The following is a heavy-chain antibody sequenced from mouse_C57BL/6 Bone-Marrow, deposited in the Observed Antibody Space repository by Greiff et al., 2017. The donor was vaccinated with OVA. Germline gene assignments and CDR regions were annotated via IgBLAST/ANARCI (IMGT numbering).Heavy chain of an antibody. CDR1: GFNIKDDY. CDR2: IDPENGDT. J-gene: IGHJ2*01. CDR3: TTPYYSLFDY. D-gene: IGHD2-12*01. V-gene: IGHV14-4*01. Sequence: EVKLMESGAELVRPGASVKLSCTASGFNIKDDYMHWVKQRPEQGLEWIGWIDPENGDTEYASKFKGKATITADTSSNTAYLQLSSLTSEDTAVYYCTTPYYSLFDYWGQGTTLTVSS.